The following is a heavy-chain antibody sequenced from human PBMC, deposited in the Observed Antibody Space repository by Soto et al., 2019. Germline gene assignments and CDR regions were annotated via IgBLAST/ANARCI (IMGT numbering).Heavy chain of an antibody. D-gene: IGHD2-15*01. CDR3: ASRGDIVVVVAANWFDP. Sequence: QVQLQQWGAGLLKPSETLSLTCAVYGGSFSGYYWSWIRQPPGKGLEWIGEINHSGSTNYNPSLKSRVTISVDTSKNPFSLKLSSVTAADTAVYYCASRGDIVVVVAANWFDPWGQGTLVTVSS. CDR1: GGSFSGYY. V-gene: IGHV4-34*01. CDR2: INHSGST. J-gene: IGHJ5*02.